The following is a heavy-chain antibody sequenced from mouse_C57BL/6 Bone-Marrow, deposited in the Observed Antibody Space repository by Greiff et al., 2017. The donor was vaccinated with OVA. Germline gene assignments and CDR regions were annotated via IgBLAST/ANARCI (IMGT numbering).Heavy chain of an antibody. Sequence: EVKVVESEGGLVQPGSSMKLSCTASGFTFSDYYMAWVRQVPEKGLEWVANINYDGSSTYYLDYLKSRFIISRDNAKNILYLQMSSLKSEDTATYDCARLLWYYFDYWGQGTTLTVSS. CDR1: GFTFSDYY. CDR3: ARLLWYYFDY. J-gene: IGHJ2*01. V-gene: IGHV5-16*01. CDR2: INYDGSST. D-gene: IGHD2-1*01.